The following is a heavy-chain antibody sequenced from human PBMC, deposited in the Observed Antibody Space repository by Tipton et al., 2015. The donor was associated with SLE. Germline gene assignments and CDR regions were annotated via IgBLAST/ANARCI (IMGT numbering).Heavy chain of an antibody. Sequence: TLSLTCTVSGGSIGSTNYFWTWIRQPAGKGLEWIGRIYTSGNTNYNPSLQSRVTISIDTSKNQFSLKLSSVTAADTAVYFCARASYYYDYNYFDPWGQGTLVTVSS. J-gene: IGHJ5*02. CDR3: ARASYYYDYNYFDP. D-gene: IGHD3-22*01. V-gene: IGHV4-61*02. CDR2: IYTSGNT. CDR1: GGSIGSTNYF.